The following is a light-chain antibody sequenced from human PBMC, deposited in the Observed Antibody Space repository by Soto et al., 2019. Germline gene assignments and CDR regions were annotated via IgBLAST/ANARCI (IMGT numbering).Light chain of an antibody. CDR2: DVS. CDR1: TSDIGGYYF. Sequence: QSALTPPASVSGSPGQSITISCTGTTSDIGGYYFVSWFQQYPGKAPTLIIYDVSNRPSGSSSRFSGSKTGNTATLTISGLQAEDEADYYCSSYRSSTTPFVFGTGTKVTVL. CDR3: SSYRSSTTPFV. J-gene: IGLJ1*01. V-gene: IGLV2-14*01.